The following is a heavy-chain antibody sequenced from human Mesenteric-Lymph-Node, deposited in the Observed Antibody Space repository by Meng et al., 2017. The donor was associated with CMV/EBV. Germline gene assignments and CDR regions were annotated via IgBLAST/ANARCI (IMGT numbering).Heavy chain of an antibody. CDR1: GGSFSGYY. J-gene: IGHJ6*02. D-gene: IGHD6-13*01. CDR2: INHSGST. Sequence: SETLSLTCAVYGGSFSGYYWSWIRQPPGKGLEWIGEINHSGSTNYNPSLKSRVTISVDTSKNQFSLKLSSVTAADTAVYYCARGRFAPLKYSSSFYYYYGMDVWGQGTTVTVSS. V-gene: IGHV4-34*01. CDR3: ARGRFAPLKYSSSFYYYYGMDV.